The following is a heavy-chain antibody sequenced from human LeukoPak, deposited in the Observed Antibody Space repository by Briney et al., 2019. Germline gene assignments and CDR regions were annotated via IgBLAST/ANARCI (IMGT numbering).Heavy chain of an antibody. CDR2: ISGSGGST. Sequence: QPGGSLRLSCAASGFTFSSYAMSWVCQAPGKGLEWVSAISGSGGSTYYADSVKGRFTISRDNSKNTLYLQMNSLRAEDTAVYYCAKGMRYCSSTSCAPHVYWGQGTLVTVSS. CDR1: GFTFSSYA. D-gene: IGHD2-2*01. CDR3: AKGMRYCSSTSCAPHVY. J-gene: IGHJ4*02. V-gene: IGHV3-23*01.